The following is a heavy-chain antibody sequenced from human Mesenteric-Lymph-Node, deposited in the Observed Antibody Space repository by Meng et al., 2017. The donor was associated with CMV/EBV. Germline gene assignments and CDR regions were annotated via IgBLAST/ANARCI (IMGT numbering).Heavy chain of an antibody. J-gene: IGHJ2*01. Sequence: SLKISCAASGFTFDDYAMHWVRQAPGKGLEWVSGISWNSGSIGYADSVKGRFTISRDNAKNSLYLQMNSLRAEDTAVYSCARYDSSAYYYGWYFDLWGRGTLVTVSS. CDR1: GFTFDDYA. CDR2: ISWNSGSI. D-gene: IGHD3-22*01. V-gene: IGHV3-9*01. CDR3: ARYDSSAYYYGWYFDL.